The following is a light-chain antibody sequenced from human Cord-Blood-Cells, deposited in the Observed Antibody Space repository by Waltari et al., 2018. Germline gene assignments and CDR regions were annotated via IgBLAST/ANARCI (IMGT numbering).Light chain of an antibody. Sequence: EIVLTQSPATLSLSPGERATLPCRASQSVSSYLAWYQQKPGQAPRLLIYESSNRASGIRARFSGSGSATGFALAISGLEPEDFAVYDCQQRSNWLTFGGGTKVEIK. CDR1: QSVSSY. J-gene: IGKJ4*01. V-gene: IGKV3-11*01. CDR2: ESS. CDR3: QQRSNWLT.